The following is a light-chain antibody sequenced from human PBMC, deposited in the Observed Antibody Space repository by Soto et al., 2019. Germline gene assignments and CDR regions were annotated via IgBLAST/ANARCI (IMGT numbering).Light chain of an antibody. J-gene: IGLJ1*01. V-gene: IGLV2-8*01. CDR2: EVS. CDR3: SSYAGSNNLYV. Sequence: QSALTQPASVSGSPGQSITISCSGTRSDIGSYNYVSWYQQHPGKAPKLMIYEVSKRPSGVPDRFSGSKSGNTASLSVSGLQAEDEADYYCSSYAGSNNLYVFGTGTKVTVL. CDR1: RSDIGSYNY.